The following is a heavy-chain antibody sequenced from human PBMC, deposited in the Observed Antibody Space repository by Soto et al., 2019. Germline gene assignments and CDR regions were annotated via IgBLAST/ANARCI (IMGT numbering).Heavy chain of an antibody. D-gene: IGHD5-18*01. V-gene: IGHV1-69*06. CDR3: ALSSAMTGGDY. J-gene: IGHJ4*02. CDR1: GGTFSSYA. Sequence: GASVKVSCKASGGTFSSYAISWVRQAPGQGLEWMGGIIPIFGTANYAQKFQGRVTITADKSTSTAYMELSSLRSEDTAVYYCALSSAMTGGDYWGQGTLVTVSS. CDR2: IIPIFGTA.